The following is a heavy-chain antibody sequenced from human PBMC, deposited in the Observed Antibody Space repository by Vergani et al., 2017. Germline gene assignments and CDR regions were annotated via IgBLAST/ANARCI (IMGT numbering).Heavy chain of an antibody. CDR1: GGTFSSYA. D-gene: IGHD2-2*01. Sequence: QVQLVQSGAEVKKPGSSVKVSCKASGGTFSSYAISWVRQAPGQGLEWMGRIIPIFGTANYAQKFQGRVTITADESTSTAYMELSSLRSEDTAVYYCASPGDCSSTSCTNWFDPWGQGTLVTVSS. CDR2: IIPIFGTA. J-gene: IGHJ5*02. CDR3: ASPGDCSSTSCTNWFDP. V-gene: IGHV1-69*18.